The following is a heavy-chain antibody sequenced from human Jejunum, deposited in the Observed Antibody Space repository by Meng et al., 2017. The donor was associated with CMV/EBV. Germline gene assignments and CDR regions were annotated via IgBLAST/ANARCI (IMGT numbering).Heavy chain of an antibody. V-gene: IGHV3-30-3*01. Sequence: SNALHWVRKAPGKGLEWVAIVSYDGGYKYYADSVKGRFTISRDNSKNTLYLQMSSLRAEDTAMYYCARDNGHISSSMSYPGWFDPWGQGTLVTVSS. J-gene: IGHJ5*02. D-gene: IGHD2-21*01. CDR2: VSYDGGYK. CDR1: SNA. CDR3: ARDNGHISSSMSYPGWFDP.